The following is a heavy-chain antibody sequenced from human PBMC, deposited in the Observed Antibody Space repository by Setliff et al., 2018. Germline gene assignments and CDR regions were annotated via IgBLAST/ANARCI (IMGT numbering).Heavy chain of an antibody. J-gene: IGHJ4*02. CDR2: IYHSGST. CDR1: GGSISRSSYY. Sequence: SETLSLTCAVSGGSISRSSYYWGWIRQPPGKGLEWIGSIYHSGSTYYNPSLKSRVTISVDTSKNQFSLKLSSVTAADTAVYYCASTIAAAGTAADYWGQGTLVTVSS. V-gene: IGHV4-39*01. D-gene: IGHD6-13*01. CDR3: ASTIAAAGTAADY.